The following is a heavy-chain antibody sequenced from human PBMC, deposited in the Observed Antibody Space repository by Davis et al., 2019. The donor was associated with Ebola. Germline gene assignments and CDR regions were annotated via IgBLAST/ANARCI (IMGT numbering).Heavy chain of an antibody. J-gene: IGHJ4*02. CDR1: GFTFSDYY. CDR3: ARGFSKWFRELSDY. D-gene: IGHD3-10*01. V-gene: IGHV3-11*06. CDR2: ISSSSSYI. Sequence: GESLKISCAASGFTFSDYYMSWIRQAPGKGLEWVSSISSSSSYIYYADSVKGRFTISRDNAKNSLYLQMNSLRAEDTAVYYCARGFSKWFRELSDYWGQGTLVTVSS.